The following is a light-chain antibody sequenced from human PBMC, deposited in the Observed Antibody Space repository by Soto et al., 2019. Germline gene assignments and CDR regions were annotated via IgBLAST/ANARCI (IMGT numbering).Light chain of an antibody. J-gene: IGKJ2*03. V-gene: IGKV1-39*01. CDR2: AAS. CDR1: QNIDNY. Sequence: DIQMTQSPSSLSASVGDRVTITCRASQNIDNYLNWYQQKPGKAPNLLIYAASSLQSGVPSRFDGSGSGTHFTLSISTLQPEDVETYFCQQSLSTPIYSFGQGTKVEIK. CDR3: QQSLSTPIYS.